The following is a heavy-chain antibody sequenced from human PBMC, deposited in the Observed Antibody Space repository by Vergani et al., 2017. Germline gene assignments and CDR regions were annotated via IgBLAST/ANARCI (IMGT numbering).Heavy chain of an antibody. V-gene: IGHV4-39*01. D-gene: IGHD2-21*02. CDR1: GASIRSSNYY. CDR3: ARHLAYCGGDCYPYYYVMDV. J-gene: IGHJ6*02. CDR2: IYYSGST. Sequence: QLQLQESGPGLVKPSATLSLTCSVSGASIRSSNYYLGWLRQPPGKGLEWNASIYYSGSTYYNPSRKSRVTISVDTSKNQFSLNLSSVNAADTAVYYCARHLAYCGGDCYPYYYVMDVWGQGTTVTVSS.